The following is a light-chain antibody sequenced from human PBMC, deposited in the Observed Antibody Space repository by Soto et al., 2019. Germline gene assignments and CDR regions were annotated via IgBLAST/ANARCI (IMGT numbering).Light chain of an antibody. CDR3: QQYNNRRT. Sequence: MTQSPATLSVSPGERAILSCRASQSVSSNLAWYQQKPGQPPRLLLYDTSNRATGVPARFTGSGSGTEFTLTISSLQSTDSAVYYCQQYNNRRTFGQGTKVEVK. V-gene: IGKV3-15*01. CDR2: DTS. J-gene: IGKJ1*01. CDR1: QSVSSN.